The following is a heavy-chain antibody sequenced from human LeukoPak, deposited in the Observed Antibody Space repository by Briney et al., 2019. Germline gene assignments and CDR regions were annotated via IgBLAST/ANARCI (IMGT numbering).Heavy chain of an antibody. V-gene: IGHV1-2*02. J-gene: IGHJ6*03. CDR2: INPNSGGT. CDR1: GNSFSEFY. CDR3: ARDPVLRFLEWLSPYYYYYMDV. Sequence: ASVRVSCKVSGNSFSEFYLHWVRQAPGQGLEWMGWINPNSGGTNYAQKFQGRVTMTRDTSISTAYMELSRLRSDDTAVYYCARDPVLRFLEWLSPYYYYYMDVWGKGTTVTVSS. D-gene: IGHD3-3*01.